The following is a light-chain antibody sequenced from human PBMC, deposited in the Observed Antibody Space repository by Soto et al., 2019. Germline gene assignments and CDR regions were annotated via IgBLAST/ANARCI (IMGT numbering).Light chain of an antibody. CDR2: DVT. V-gene: IGLV2-8*01. J-gene: IGLJ1*01. CDR1: SSDVGAYKF. CDR3: SSYAGNSNYV. Sequence: ARTQPPSPSVSPGQSVTISSTVTSSDVGAYKFVSWYQQNPGKAPKLIIYDVTKRPTGVPDRFSGSKSGNTASLTVSGLQAEDEADYYCSSYAGNSNYVFGSGTKVTVL.